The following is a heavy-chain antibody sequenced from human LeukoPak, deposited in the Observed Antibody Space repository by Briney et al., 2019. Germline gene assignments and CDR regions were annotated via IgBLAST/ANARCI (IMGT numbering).Heavy chain of an antibody. V-gene: IGHV1-18*04. Sequence: ASVKVSCKASGYTFTSYGISWVRQAPGQGLEWMGWISAYNGNTNYAQKLQGRVTTTTDTSTSTVYMELRSLRSDDTAVYYCARALYQYCSSTSCPTAFDYWGQGTLVTVSS. CDR3: ARALYQYCSSTSCPTAFDY. D-gene: IGHD2-2*01. CDR1: GYTFTSYG. J-gene: IGHJ4*02. CDR2: ISAYNGNT.